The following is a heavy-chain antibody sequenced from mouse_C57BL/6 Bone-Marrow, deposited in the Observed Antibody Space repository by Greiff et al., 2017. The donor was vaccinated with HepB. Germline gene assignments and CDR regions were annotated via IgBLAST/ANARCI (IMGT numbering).Heavy chain of an antibody. CDR3: ARSGSGYEVDY. V-gene: IGHV1-81*01. CDR1: GYTFTSYG. CDR2: IYPRSGNT. Sequence: QVQLQQSGAELARPGASVKLSCKASGYTFTSYGISWVKQRTGQGLEWIGEIYPRSGNTYYNEKFKGKATLTADKSSSTAYRELRSLTSEDSAVYFCARSGSGYEVDYWGQGTTLTVSS. D-gene: IGHD3-2*02. J-gene: IGHJ2*01.